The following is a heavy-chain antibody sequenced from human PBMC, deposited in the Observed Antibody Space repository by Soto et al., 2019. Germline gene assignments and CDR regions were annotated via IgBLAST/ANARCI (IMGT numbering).Heavy chain of an antibody. V-gene: IGHV4-39*01. D-gene: IGHD2-21*02. CDR3: ARQRTTVVTQAYFDH. CDR2: IYYSGRT. Sequence: PSETLSLTCIVSGESISSSSYYWGWIRQPPGKGLEWIGSIYYSGRTYYNRSFKSRVTISIDTSKNQFSLKLSSVTATDTAVYYCARQRTTVVTQAYFDHWGQGALVTVSS. J-gene: IGHJ4*02. CDR1: GESISSSSYY.